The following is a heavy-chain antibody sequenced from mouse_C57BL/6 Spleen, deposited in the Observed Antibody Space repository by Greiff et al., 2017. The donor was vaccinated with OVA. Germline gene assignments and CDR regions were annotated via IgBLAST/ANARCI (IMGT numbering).Heavy chain of an antibody. CDR2: INPGSGGT. V-gene: IGHV1-54*01. CDR1: GYAFTNYL. J-gene: IGHJ2*01. Sequence: QVQLQQSGAELVRPGTSVKVSCKASGYAFTNYLIEWVKQRPGQGLEWIGVINPGSGGTNYNEKFKGKATLTADKSSSTAYMQLSSLTSEDSAVYFCARATVVVSYYFDYWGQGTTLTVSS. CDR3: ARATVVVSYYFDY. D-gene: IGHD1-1*01.